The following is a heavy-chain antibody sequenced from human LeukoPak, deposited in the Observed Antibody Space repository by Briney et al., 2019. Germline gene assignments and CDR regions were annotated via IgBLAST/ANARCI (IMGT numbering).Heavy chain of an antibody. CDR1: GYTFTDYY. Sequence: ASVKVSCKASGYTFTDYYIHWVRQAPGQGLEWMGWIKPNSGATSFAQKFHDRVTMTRDTSISIAYMELSTLRSDDTAVYYCARGSSNSNGKFPNDYWGQGTLVTVSS. CDR2: IKPNSGAT. J-gene: IGHJ4*02. CDR3: ARGSSNSNGKFPNDY. V-gene: IGHV1-2*02. D-gene: IGHD2-2*01.